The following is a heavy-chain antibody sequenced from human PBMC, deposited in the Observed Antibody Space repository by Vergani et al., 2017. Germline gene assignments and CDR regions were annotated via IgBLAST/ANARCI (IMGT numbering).Heavy chain of an antibody. V-gene: IGHV4-39*01. CDR3: ARHKEQLVPGNYYYYYYMDV. D-gene: IGHD6-13*01. CDR2: IYYSGST. Sequence: QLQLQESDPGLVKPSETLSLTCTVSGGSIRSTLYYWGWIRQPPGKGLEWIGTIYYSGSTYYNPSLKSRVTISVDTSKNQFSLKLNSVTAADTAVYYCARHKEQLVPGNYYYYYYMDVWGKGTTVTVSS. CDR1: GGSIRSTLYY. J-gene: IGHJ6*03.